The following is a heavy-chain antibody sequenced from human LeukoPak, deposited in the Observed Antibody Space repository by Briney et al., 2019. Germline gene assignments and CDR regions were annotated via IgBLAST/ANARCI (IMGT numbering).Heavy chain of an antibody. CDR2: ISSSSSTI. CDR1: GFTFSSYS. CDR3: ARDSPLGYCSSTSCYPPPEYFQH. V-gene: IGHV3-48*01. J-gene: IGHJ1*01. D-gene: IGHD2-2*01. Sequence: GGXXRLXCAASGFTFSSYSMNWVRQAPGKGLEWVSYISSSSSTIYYADSVKGRFTISRDNAKNSLYLQMNSLRAEDTAVYYCARDSPLGYCSSTSCYPPPEYFQHWGQGTLVTVSS.